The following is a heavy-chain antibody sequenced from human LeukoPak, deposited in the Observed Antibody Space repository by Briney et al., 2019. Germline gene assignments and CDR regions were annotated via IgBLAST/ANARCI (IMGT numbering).Heavy chain of an antibody. CDR2: IIPIFGTA. J-gene: IGHJ5*02. D-gene: IGHD3-3*01. Sequence: ASVKVSCKASGSTFSSYAISWVRQAPGQGLEWMGGIIPIFGTANYAQKFQGRVTITADESTSTAYMELSSLRSEDTAVYYCARDTPHYYDFWSGYYFNWFDPWGQGTLVTVSS. CDR3: ARDTPHYYDFWSGYYFNWFDP. V-gene: IGHV1-69*13. CDR1: GSTFSSYA.